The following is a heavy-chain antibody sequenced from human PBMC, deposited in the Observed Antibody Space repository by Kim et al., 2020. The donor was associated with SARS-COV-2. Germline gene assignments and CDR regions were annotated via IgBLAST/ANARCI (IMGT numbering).Heavy chain of an antibody. Sequence: GTTDYATPVEGRSTISRDDSKNTLSLQMISLQTDDTAVYFCSRDYYYTMNVWGQGTTVTVSS. CDR3: SRDYYYTMNV. J-gene: IGHJ6*02. V-gene: IGHV3-15*01. CDR2: GTT. D-gene: IGHD2-21*01.